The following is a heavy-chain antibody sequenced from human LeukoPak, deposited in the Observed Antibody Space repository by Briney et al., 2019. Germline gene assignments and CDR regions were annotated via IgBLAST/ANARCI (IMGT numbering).Heavy chain of an antibody. V-gene: IGHV1-2*02. D-gene: IGHD5-18*01. Sequence: ASVKVSCKASGYTFTGYYMHWVRQAPGQGLEWMGWINPNSGGTNYAQKFQGRVTMTRDKSISTAYMELSRLRSDDTAVYYCARETAMVHDFDYWGQGTLVTVSS. CDR1: GYTFTGYY. J-gene: IGHJ4*02. CDR2: INPNSGGT. CDR3: ARETAMVHDFDY.